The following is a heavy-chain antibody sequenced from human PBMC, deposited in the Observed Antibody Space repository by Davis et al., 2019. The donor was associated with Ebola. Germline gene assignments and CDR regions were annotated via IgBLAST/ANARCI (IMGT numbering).Heavy chain of an antibody. CDR2: INHSGST. J-gene: IGHJ3*02. CDR1: GGSFSGYY. V-gene: IGHV4-34*01. D-gene: IGHD1-26*01. Sequence: MPSETLSLTCAVYGGSFSGYYWSWIRQPPGKGLEWIGEINHSGSTKYNPSLKSRVTISVDTSKNQFSLKLSSATAADTAVYYCARPWYSGTYYDAYDIWGQGTMVAVSS. CDR3: ARPWYSGTYYDAYDI.